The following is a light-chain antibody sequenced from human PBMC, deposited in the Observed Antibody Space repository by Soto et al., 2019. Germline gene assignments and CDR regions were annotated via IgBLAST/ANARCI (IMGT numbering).Light chain of an antibody. J-gene: IGLJ2*01. Sequence: QSVLTQPTSVSGSPGQSITISCTGTSSDIGAYNYVSWYQQQPGKAPKLMIRDVRNRPSGVSNRFSGSKSGNTASLTISGLHAEDEADYYCSSYTSISSVVFGGGTKLTVL. CDR3: SSYTSISSVV. CDR2: DVR. CDR1: SSDIGAYNY. V-gene: IGLV2-14*03.